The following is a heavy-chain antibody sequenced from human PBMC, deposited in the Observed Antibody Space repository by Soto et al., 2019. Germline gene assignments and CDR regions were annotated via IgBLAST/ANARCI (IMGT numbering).Heavy chain of an antibody. CDR1: GFTFSSYS. Sequence: EVQLVESGGGLVQPGGSLRLSCAASGFTFSSYSMNWVRQAPGKGLEWVSYISSSSTIYYADYVKGRFTIFRDNAKNSRFLQMNSVRDGDTAVYYCARGSTWGTDWFDPWGQGTLVTVS. J-gene: IGHJ5*02. D-gene: IGHD3-16*01. CDR2: ISSSSTI. V-gene: IGHV3-48*02. CDR3: ARGSTWGTDWFDP.